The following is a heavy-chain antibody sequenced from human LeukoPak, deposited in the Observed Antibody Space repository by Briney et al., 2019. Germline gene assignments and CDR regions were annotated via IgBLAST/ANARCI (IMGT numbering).Heavy chain of an antibody. J-gene: IGHJ4*02. D-gene: IGHD6-13*01. Sequence: GGSLRLSCAASGFTCSNAWMSWVRQAPGKGLEWVGRIKSKTDGGTTDYAAPVKGRFTISRDDSKNTLYLQMNSLKTEDTAVYYCTTDWNRKRLAAAGRSYWGQGTLVTASS. CDR1: GFTCSNAW. V-gene: IGHV3-15*01. CDR3: TTDWNRKRLAAAGRSY. CDR2: IKSKTDGGTT.